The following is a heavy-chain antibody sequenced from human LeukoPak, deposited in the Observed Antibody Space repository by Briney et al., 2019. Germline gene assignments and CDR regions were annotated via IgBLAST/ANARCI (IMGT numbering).Heavy chain of an antibody. CDR3: ARVTVGWEDYDILTGYPNWFDP. CDR1: GGSISNTNW. D-gene: IGHD3-9*01. V-gene: IGHV4-4*02. Sequence: PSETLSLTCGVSGGSISNTNWWSWVRQPPGQGLEWIGEISLTGLTHYNPSLESRVTVSLDKSQNQFSLKLSSVPAADTAVYYCARVTVGWEDYDILTGYPNWFDPWGQGTLVTVSS. CDR2: ISLTGLT. J-gene: IGHJ5*02.